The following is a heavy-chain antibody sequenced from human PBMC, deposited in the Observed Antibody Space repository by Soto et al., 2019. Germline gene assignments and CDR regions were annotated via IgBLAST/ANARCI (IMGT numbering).Heavy chain of an antibody. CDR3: SMVYKFRILTGYYCSGANWFDP. D-gene: IGHD3-9*01. Sequence: SETLSLTCAVSGGSISSSNWWSWVRQPPGKGLEWIGEIYHSGSTNYNPSLKSRVTISVDKSKNQFYLKLSSVTAADTAVYYCSMVYKFRILTGYYCSGANWFDPWGQGTLVTVSS. CDR2: IYHSGST. J-gene: IGHJ5*02. V-gene: IGHV4-4*02. CDR1: GGSISSSNW.